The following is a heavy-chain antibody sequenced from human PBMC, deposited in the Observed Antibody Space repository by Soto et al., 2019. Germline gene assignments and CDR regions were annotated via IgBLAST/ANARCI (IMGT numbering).Heavy chain of an antibody. CDR3: ARGHLELRFLEWLPPHYFDY. J-gene: IGHJ4*02. CDR2: IYYSGST. V-gene: IGHV4-31*03. D-gene: IGHD3-3*01. Sequence: PSETLSLTCTVSGGSISSGGYYWSWIRQHPGKGLEWIGYIYYSGSTYYNPSLKSRVTISVDTSKNQFSLKLSSVTAADTAVYYCARGHLELRFLEWLPPHYFDYWGQGTLVTVS. CDR1: GGSISSGGYY.